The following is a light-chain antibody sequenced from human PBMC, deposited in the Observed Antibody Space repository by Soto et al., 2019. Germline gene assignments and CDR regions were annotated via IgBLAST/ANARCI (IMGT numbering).Light chain of an antibody. V-gene: IGLV2-14*01. J-gene: IGLJ2*01. CDR1: SSDIGSNNY. CDR3: SSYTTTNRL. Sequence: QSALTQPASVSGSPGQSITISCTGTSSDIGSNNYVSWYQQHPGKAPKLMIYEVSNRPSGVSNHFSGSKSGNTASLTISGLQAEDEAVYYCSSYTTTNRLFGAGTKLTVL. CDR2: EVS.